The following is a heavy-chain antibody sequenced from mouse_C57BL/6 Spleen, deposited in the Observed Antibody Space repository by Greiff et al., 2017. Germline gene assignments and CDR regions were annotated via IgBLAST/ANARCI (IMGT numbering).Heavy chain of an antibody. D-gene: IGHD1-1*01. Sequence: DVQLQESEGGLVQPGSSMKLSCTASGFTFSDYYMAWVRQVPEKGLEWVANINYDGSSTYYLDSLKSRFIISRDNAKNILYLQMSSLKSEDTATYYCARGSSPWFAYWGQGTLVTVSA. CDR3: ARGSSPWFAY. V-gene: IGHV5-16*01. CDR1: GFTFSDYY. J-gene: IGHJ3*01. CDR2: INYDGSST.